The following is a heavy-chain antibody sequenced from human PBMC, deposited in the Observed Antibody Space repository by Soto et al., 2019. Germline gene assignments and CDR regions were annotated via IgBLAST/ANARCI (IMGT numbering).Heavy chain of an antibody. CDR3: ARGPYGDYLDV. CDR2: INTYNGNT. J-gene: IGHJ6*03. Sequence: ASVNVYCNAAGYTFTHNRISLWRHAPGQGLEWMGWINTYNGNTNHAQKLQGRVTITADKSTSTAYMELSSLRSEDTAVYYWARGPYGDYLDVWGQGTTVTV. CDR1: GYTFTHNR. V-gene: IGHV1-18*01. D-gene: IGHD4-17*01.